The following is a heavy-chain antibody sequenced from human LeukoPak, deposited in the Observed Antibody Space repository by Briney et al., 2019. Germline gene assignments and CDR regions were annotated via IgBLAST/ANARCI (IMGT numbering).Heavy chain of an antibody. J-gene: IGHJ4*02. CDR3: AKVILGYCSGGSCS. CDR2: ISGSGGST. Sequence: GGSLRLSCAASGFTFSSYAMSWVRQAPGKGLEWVSAISGSGGSTYYADSVKGRFTISRDNSKNTLYLQMNSLRAEDTAVYYCAKVILGYCSGGSCSWGQGTLVTVSS. D-gene: IGHD2-15*01. CDR1: GFTFSSYA. V-gene: IGHV3-23*01.